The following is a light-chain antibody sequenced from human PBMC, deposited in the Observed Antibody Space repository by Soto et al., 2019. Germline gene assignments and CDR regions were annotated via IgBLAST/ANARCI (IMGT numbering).Light chain of an antibody. CDR2: YXS. CDR3: QQYKSDPWT. V-gene: IGKV1-5*01. Sequence: IQMIPSRATLSESVGDRVTIRXRASPSISSRLGWYQQKLGEAPQVXXAYXSSLERGGPSRLSGSGSVTAFTLTSSSLHPDELAKYYFQQYKSDPWTFGQGTKVEIK. J-gene: IGKJ1*01. CDR1: PSISSR.